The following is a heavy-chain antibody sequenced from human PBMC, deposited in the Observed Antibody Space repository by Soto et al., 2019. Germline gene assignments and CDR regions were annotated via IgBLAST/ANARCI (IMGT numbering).Heavy chain of an antibody. CDR1: GFTFSSYG. Sequence: QVQLVESGGGVVQPGRSLRLSCAASGFTFSSYGMHWVRQAPGKGLEWVAVISYDGSNKYYADSVKGRFTISRDNSKNTLYLQMNSLRGEDTAVYYCAKPLDSTPRGGHDYWGQGTLVTVSS. CDR3: AKPLDSTPRGGHDY. D-gene: IGHD2-2*01. J-gene: IGHJ4*02. CDR2: ISYDGSNK. V-gene: IGHV3-30*18.